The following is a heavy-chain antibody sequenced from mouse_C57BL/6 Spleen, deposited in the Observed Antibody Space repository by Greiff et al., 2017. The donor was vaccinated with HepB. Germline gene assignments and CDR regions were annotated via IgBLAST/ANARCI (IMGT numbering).Heavy chain of an antibody. CDR3: ARSGYYGSSYDYAMDY. J-gene: IGHJ4*01. CDR1: GYTFTSYG. Sequence: VQGVESGAELARPGASVKLSCKASGYTFTSYGISWVKQRTGQGLEWIGEIYPRSGNTYYNEKFKGKATLTADKSSSTAYMELRSLTSEDSAVYFCARSGYYGSSYDYAMDYWGQGTSVTVSS. CDR2: IYPRSGNT. V-gene: IGHV1-81*01. D-gene: IGHD1-1*01.